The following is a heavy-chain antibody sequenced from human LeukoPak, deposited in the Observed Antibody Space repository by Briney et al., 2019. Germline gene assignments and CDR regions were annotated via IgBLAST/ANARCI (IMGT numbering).Heavy chain of an antibody. J-gene: IGHJ4*02. V-gene: IGHV1-3*01. CDR1: GYTFTSYA. CDR3: ASTLYGGYDY. Sequence: ASVKVSCKASGYTFTSYAMHWVRQAPGQRLEWMGWINAGNGITKYSQKFQGRVTITRDTSASTAYMELSSLRSEDTAVYYCASTLYGGYDYWGQGTLVTVSS. D-gene: IGHD5-12*01. CDR2: INAGNGIT.